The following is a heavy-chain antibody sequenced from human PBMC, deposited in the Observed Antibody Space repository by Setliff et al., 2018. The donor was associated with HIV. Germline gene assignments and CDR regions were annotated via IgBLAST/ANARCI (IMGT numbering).Heavy chain of an antibody. Sequence: GGSLRLSCAASGFTFSSSWMTWVRQAPGRGLEYVAGMNRDGREKLYADSVKGRFSISRDNAKNSLYLQMSSLRTEDTAVYFCARDPAFGAFDIWGQGTRVTVSS. D-gene: IGHD3-10*01. CDR2: MNRDGREK. J-gene: IGHJ3*02. CDR3: ARDPAFGAFDI. V-gene: IGHV3-7*04. CDR1: GFTFSSSW.